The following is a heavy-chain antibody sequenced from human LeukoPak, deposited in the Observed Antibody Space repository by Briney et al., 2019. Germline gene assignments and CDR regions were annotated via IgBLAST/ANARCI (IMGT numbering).Heavy chain of an antibody. J-gene: IGHJ5*02. Sequence: GGSLRLSCEASGFTFSSYWMHWVRHAPGKGLVWVSRINSDGSSTSYADSVQGRFTIPRDNSKNTLYLQMNSLRAEDTAVYYVLPLLDIVVVPAARNWFDPWGQGTLVTVSS. D-gene: IGHD2-2*01. CDR1: GFTFSSYW. CDR2: INSDGSST. V-gene: IGHV3-74*01. CDR3: LPLLDIVVVPAARNWFDP.